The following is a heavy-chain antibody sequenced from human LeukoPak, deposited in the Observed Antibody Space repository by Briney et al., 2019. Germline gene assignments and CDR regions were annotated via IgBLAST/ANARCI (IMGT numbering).Heavy chain of an antibody. V-gene: IGHV4-59*01. Sequence: SETLSLTCTVSGCSISSFYWSWIRQPPGKGLEWIGFIHYSRSTNYTPSLKSRVAISVDTSKDQFSLKLSSVTAADTAVYFCAREYCSRTTCYFDYWGQGSLVTVSS. CDR1: GCSISSFY. CDR2: IHYSRST. CDR3: AREYCSRTTCYFDY. J-gene: IGHJ4*02. D-gene: IGHD2-2*01.